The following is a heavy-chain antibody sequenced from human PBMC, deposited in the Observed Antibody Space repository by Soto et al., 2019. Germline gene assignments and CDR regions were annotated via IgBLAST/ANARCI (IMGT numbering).Heavy chain of an antibody. CDR2: IKQDGSEK. CDR1: GFTFSSYW. V-gene: IGHV3-7*03. J-gene: IGHJ4*02. Sequence: GGSLRLSCAASGFTFSSYWMSWVRQAPGKGLEWVANIKQDGSEKYYVDSVKGRFTISRDNAKNSLYLQMNSLRAEDTAVYYCTRETVAGITGLDYWGPGTLVTVSS. D-gene: IGHD1-20*01. CDR3: TRETVAGITGLDY.